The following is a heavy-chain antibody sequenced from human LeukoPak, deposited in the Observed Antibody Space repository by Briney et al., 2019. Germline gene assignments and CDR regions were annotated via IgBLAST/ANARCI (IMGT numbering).Heavy chain of an antibody. J-gene: IGHJ6*03. CDR1: GYTFTGYY. D-gene: IGHD3-3*01. Sequence: ASVKVSCKASGYTFTGYYMHWVRQAPGQGLEWMGWINPNSGGTNYAQKFQGRVTMTRDTSISTAYMELSRLRSDDTAVYYCARDSYDFWSGTSGVDYYYYMDVWGKGTTVTVSS. CDR2: INPNSGGT. V-gene: IGHV1-2*02. CDR3: ARDSYDFWSGTSGVDYYYYMDV.